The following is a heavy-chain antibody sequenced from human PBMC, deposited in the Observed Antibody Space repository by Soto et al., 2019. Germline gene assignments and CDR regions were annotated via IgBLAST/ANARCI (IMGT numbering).Heavy chain of an antibody. D-gene: IGHD1-7*01. CDR2: ISYDGSNK. CDR1: GFTFSSYG. J-gene: IGHJ4*02. CDR3: AKDQGITGTTYYFDY. Sequence: QVQLVESGGGVVQPGRSLRLSCAASGFTFSSYGMHWVRQAPGKGLEWVAVISYDGSNKYYADSVKGRFTISRDNSKNTLYLQMNSLRAEDTAVYYCAKDQGITGTTYYFDYWGQGTLVTVSS. V-gene: IGHV3-30*18.